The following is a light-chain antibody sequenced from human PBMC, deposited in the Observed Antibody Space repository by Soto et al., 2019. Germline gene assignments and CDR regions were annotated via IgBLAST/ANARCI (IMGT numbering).Light chain of an antibody. CDR1: QDINRS. CDR2: RAS. CDR3: QQVDSYPLT. V-gene: IGKV1-9*01. Sequence: IQLTQSPSFLSASVGDRVTITCRASQDINRSVAWYQHKSVQAPKLLIYRASNLQRGVPSRFSGSGSGTEFTLTISNLQPDDFATYHCQQVDSYPLTFGGGTKLEIK. J-gene: IGKJ4*01.